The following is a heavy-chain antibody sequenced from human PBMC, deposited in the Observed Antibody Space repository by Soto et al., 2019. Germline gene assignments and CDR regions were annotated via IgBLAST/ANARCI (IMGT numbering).Heavy chain of an antibody. Sequence: RLSCAASGFTFSSYSMNWVRQAPGKGLEWVSSISSSSSYIYYADSVKGRFTISRDNAKNSLYLQMNSLRAEDTAVYYCARGGGYYYDSSGYYPDGMDVWGQGTTVTVSS. J-gene: IGHJ6*02. CDR3: ARGGGYYYDSSGYYPDGMDV. V-gene: IGHV3-21*01. CDR2: ISSSSSYI. D-gene: IGHD3-22*01. CDR1: GFTFSSYS.